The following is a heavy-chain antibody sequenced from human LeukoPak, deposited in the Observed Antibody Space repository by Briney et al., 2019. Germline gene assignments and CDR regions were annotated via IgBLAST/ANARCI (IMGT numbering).Heavy chain of an antibody. D-gene: IGHD3-16*02. V-gene: IGHV1-2*02. CDR2: IQSDSGDT. J-gene: IGHJ4*02. CDR3: ARDLTGDLYTLFDY. Sequence: ASVKVSCKTTGYTFTGYHLHWVRQAPGQGLEWMAWIQSDSGDTNYAQKFQGRVTVTRDKFTRTSYIEVDRLSSDDTAVYYCARDLTGDLYTLFDYWGQGTLVTVSS. CDR1: GYTFTGYH.